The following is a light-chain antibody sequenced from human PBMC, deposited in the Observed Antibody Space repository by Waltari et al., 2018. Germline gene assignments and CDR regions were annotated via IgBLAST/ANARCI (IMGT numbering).Light chain of an antibody. V-gene: IGKV1-39*01. CDR1: QTIATF. CDR3: QQSYSFPPT. J-gene: IGKJ1*01. Sequence: DTQMTQSPTPLSVSERDTVAFTCRADQTIATFLNWYQEQEGGKAPKPLIYHTSILHGDVPSGFTSSGGGTDFTLTITSLQPDDIGTFYCQQSYSFPPTFGQGTKVEIK. CDR2: HTS.